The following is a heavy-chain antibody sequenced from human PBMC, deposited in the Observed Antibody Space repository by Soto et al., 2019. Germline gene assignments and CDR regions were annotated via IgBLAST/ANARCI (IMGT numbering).Heavy chain of an antibody. CDR3: ARRYIVGVTGDY. D-gene: IGHD1-26*01. V-gene: IGHV3-53*02. CDR1: GFSVSSNY. Sequence: EVQLVETGGGMIQPGGSLRLSCAVSGFSVSSNYMSWVRQAPGKGLEWVSLIYSGGTTPYADSVKGRSIISSDSSKHKLFLQMNSLRVEDTAVYYCARRYIVGVTGDYWGQGTLVTVSS. CDR2: IYSGGTT. J-gene: IGHJ4*02.